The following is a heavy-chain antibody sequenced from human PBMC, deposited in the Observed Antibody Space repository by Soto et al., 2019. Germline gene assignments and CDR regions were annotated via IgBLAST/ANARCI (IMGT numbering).Heavy chain of an antibody. Sequence: QLQLQESGPGLVKPSETLSLTCTVSGGSISSSSYYWGWIRQPPGKGLEWIGSIYYSGSTYYNPSLKSRVTISVDTSKNQFSLKLSSVTAADTVVYYCARHGEGAAAGKTRWFDPWGQGTLVTVSS. J-gene: IGHJ5*02. D-gene: IGHD6-13*01. CDR1: GGSISSSSYY. V-gene: IGHV4-39*01. CDR3: ARHGEGAAAGKTRWFDP. CDR2: IYYSGST.